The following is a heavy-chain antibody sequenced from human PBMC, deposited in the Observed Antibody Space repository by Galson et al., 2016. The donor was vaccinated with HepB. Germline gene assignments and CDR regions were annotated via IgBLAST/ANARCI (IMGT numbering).Heavy chain of an antibody. CDR2: FDPAEGEI. CDR3: ARDPVPGVPDYLDY. D-gene: IGHD2-2*01. CDR1: GHTLRQLC. Sequence: SVKVSCKVSGHTLRQLCVHWVRQAPGRGLEWMGGFDPAEGEIIYAQKFQGRVTMTEDTIADTAYMDLTSLRYDDTAVYYCARDPVPGVPDYLDYWGQGTLVTVSS. V-gene: IGHV1-24*01. J-gene: IGHJ4*02.